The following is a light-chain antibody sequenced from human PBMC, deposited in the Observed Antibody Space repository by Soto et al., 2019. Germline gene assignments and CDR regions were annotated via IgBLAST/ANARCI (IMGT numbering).Light chain of an antibody. CDR2: DVS. CDR1: SSDVGRNDY. J-gene: IGLJ1*01. Sequence: QSVLNQPASVSGSPGQSITLSCTGTSSDVGRNDYVSWYQQHPGKAPKLMIYDVSNRPSGVSDRFPGSKSVNTASLTISGLQAEDEADYYCCSPTTSATYVFGTGTKVTVL. CDR3: CSPTTSATYV. V-gene: IGLV2-14*01.